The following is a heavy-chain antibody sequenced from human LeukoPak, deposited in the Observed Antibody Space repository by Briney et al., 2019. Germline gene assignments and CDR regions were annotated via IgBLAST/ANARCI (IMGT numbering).Heavy chain of an antibody. V-gene: IGHV3-23*01. CDR3: ATGWVGGATPFDY. CDR1: GFTFSSYA. Sequence: GGSLRLSCAASGFTFSSYAMSWVRQAPGKGLEWVSAISGSGGSTYYADSVKGRFTISRDNSKNSLYLQMNSLRSEDTAVYYCATGWVGGATPFDYWGQGTLVTVSS. J-gene: IGHJ4*02. CDR2: ISGSGGST. D-gene: IGHD1-26*01.